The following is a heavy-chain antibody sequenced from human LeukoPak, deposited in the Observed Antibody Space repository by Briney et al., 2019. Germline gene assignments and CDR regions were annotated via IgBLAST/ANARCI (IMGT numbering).Heavy chain of an antibody. CDR3: ARTSYSGYDYGGTVVAATNIMDV. Sequence: GASVKVSCKASGYTFTSYGISWVRQAPGQGLEWMGWISAYNGNTNYAQKLQGRVTMTTDTSTSTAYMELRSLRSDDTAVYYCARTSYSGYDYGGTVVAATNIMDVWGKGTTVTVSS. V-gene: IGHV1-18*01. CDR2: ISAYNGNT. D-gene: IGHD5-12*01. J-gene: IGHJ6*03. CDR1: GYTFTSYG.